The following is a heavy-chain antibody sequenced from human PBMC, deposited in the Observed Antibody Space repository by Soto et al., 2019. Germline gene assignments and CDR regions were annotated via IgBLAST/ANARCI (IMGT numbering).Heavy chain of an antibody. CDR2: IFPADSET. Sequence: GESLKISCKASGYTFGSYWIAWVRQMPGKGLEWMGIIFPADSETRYSPSFRGQVTISVGKSMNTAYLQWTSLKASDTAVYFCARGTPYDFWGQGTLVTVSS. CDR3: ARGTPYDF. CDR1: GYTFGSYW. J-gene: IGHJ4*02. V-gene: IGHV5-51*01.